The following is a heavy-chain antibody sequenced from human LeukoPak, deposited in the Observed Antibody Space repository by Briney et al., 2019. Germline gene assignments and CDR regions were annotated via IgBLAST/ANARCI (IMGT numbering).Heavy chain of an antibody. Sequence: ASVKVSCKASGYTFTSYYMHWVRQAPGQGLEWMGIINPSGGSTSYAQKFQGRVTMTRDMSTSTVYMELSSLRSEDTAVYYCAREAVVREGFYYYYYMDVWGKGTTVTVSS. V-gene: IGHV1-46*01. CDR3: AREAVVREGFYYYYYMDV. D-gene: IGHD4-23*01. CDR2: INPSGGST. J-gene: IGHJ6*03. CDR1: GYTFTSYY.